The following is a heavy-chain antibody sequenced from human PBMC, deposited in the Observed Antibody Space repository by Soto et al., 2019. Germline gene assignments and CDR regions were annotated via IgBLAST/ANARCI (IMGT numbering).Heavy chain of an antibody. CDR2: IWYDGSNK. V-gene: IGHV3-33*01. D-gene: IGHD3-10*01. CDR1: RFTLSSYG. Sequence: GGSLRLSCAASRFTLSSYGIHWVRQAPGKGLEWVAVIWYDGSNKYYADSVKGRFTISRDNSKNTLYLQMNSLRAEDTAVYYCARDRHYYGSGSFEKYYYYGMDVWGQGTTVTVSS. J-gene: IGHJ6*02. CDR3: ARDRHYYGSGSFEKYYYYGMDV.